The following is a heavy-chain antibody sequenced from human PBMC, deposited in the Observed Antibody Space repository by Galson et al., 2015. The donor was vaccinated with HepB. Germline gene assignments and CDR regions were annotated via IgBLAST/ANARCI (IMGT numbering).Heavy chain of an antibody. V-gene: IGHV5-51*01. Sequence: QSGAEVKKPGESLKISCKGSGSSFTSYWIGWVRQMPGKGLEWMGIIYPGDSDTRYSPSFQGQVTISADKSISTAYLQWSSLKASDSAMYYCAGQTTVVTGSYWYFDLWGRGTLVTVSS. CDR3: AGQTTVVTGSYWYFDL. D-gene: IGHD4-23*01. J-gene: IGHJ2*01. CDR1: GSSFTSYW. CDR2: IYPGDSDT.